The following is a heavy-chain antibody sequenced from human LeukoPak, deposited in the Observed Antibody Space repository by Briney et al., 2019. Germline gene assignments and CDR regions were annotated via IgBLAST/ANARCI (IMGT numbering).Heavy chain of an antibody. J-gene: IGHJ4*02. CDR3: ARGGVVFTSYFDY. CDR2: IYSGGST. CDR1: GFTVSSNY. D-gene: IGHD3-22*01. V-gene: IGHV3-53*01. Sequence: PGGSPRLSCAVSGFTVSSNYMSWVRQAPGKGLEWVSVIYSGGSTYYADSVKGRFTISRDNSKNTLYLQMNSLRAEDTAVYYCARGGVVFTSYFDYWGQGTLVTVSS.